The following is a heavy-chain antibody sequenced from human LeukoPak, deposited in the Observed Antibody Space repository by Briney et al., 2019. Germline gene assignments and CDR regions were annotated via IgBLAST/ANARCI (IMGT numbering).Heavy chain of an antibody. V-gene: IGHV3-33*01. CDR3: ARDMSSWYKVTYYYYYYGMDV. Sequence: PGGSLRLSCAASGFTFSSYGMHWVRQAPGKGLEWVAVIWYDGSNKYYADSVKGRFTISRGNSKNTLYLQMNSLRAEDTAVYYCARDMSSWYKVTYYYYYYGMDVWGQGTTVTVSS. D-gene: IGHD6-13*01. CDR1: GFTFSSYG. CDR2: IWYDGSNK. J-gene: IGHJ6*02.